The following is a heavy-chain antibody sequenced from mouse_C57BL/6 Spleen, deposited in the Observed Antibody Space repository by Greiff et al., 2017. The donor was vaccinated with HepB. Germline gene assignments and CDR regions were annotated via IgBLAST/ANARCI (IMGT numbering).Heavy chain of an antibody. CDR1: GFSLSTFGMG. J-gene: IGHJ4*01. D-gene: IGHD1-1*01. CDR2: IWWDDDK. V-gene: IGHV8-8*01. Sequence: QVTLKESGPGILQPSQTLSLTCSFSGFSLSTFGMGVGWIRQPSGKGLEWLAHIWWDDDKYYNPALKSRLTISKDTSKNQVFLKIANVDTADTATYYCARIAPYYYGSSYYAMDYWGQGTSVTVSS. CDR3: ARIAPYYYGSSYYAMDY.